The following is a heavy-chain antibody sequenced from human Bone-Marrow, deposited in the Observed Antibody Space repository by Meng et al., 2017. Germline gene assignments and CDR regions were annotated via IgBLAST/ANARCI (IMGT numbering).Heavy chain of an antibody. D-gene: IGHD3-22*01. CDR1: GFTFSSYG. CDR2: IWYDGSNK. CDR3: ARDRPEGYYLGDSSGYYRDDAFDI. J-gene: IGHJ3*02. V-gene: IGHV3-33*01. Sequence: GESLKISCAASGFTFSSYGMHWVRQAPGKGLEWVAVIWYDGSNKYYADSVKGRFTISRDNSKNTLYLQMNSLRAEDTAVYYCARDRPEGYYLGDSSGYYRDDAFDIWGQGTMVTVSS.